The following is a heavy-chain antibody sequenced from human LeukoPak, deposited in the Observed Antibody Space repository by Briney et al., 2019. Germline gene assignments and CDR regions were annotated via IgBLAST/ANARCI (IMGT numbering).Heavy chain of an antibody. Sequence: GGSLRLSCAASGFTFSSYGMHWVRQAPGKGLEWVAVIWYDGSNKYYADSVKGRFTISRDNSKNTPYLQMNSLRAEDTAVYYCARGRGYSYGYGFDYWGQGTLVTVSS. CDR3: ARGRGYSYGYGFDY. CDR1: GFTFSSYG. J-gene: IGHJ4*02. D-gene: IGHD5-18*01. CDR2: IWYDGSNK. V-gene: IGHV3-33*01.